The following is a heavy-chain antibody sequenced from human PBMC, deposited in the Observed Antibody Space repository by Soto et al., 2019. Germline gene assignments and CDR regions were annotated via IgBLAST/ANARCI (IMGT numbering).Heavy chain of an antibody. CDR1: GYTFSNYA. CDR3: ARVFYYDGSGYQGDY. CDR2: IKTAKGKT. V-gene: IGHV1-3*04. Sequence: ASVKVSCKASGYTFSNYAIHWVRQAPGQTLEWMGRIKTAKGKTKYAQNFQGRVSITRDTSASTAYMELSSLSSEDTAVYYCARVFYYDGSGYQGDYWGQGTLVTVSS. J-gene: IGHJ4*02. D-gene: IGHD3-22*01.